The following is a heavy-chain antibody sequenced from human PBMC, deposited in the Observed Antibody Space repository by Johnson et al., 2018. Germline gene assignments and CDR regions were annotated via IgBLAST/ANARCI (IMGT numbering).Heavy chain of an antibody. CDR2: TNEDGSEK. Sequence: VQLVQSGGGLVQPGGSLRLSCAASRFTFNKYWMNWVRQAPGKGLERVARTNEDGSEKYYGDSVKGRFTISRDNANNSLYLQRDSLRVDDTAMYFCARTVLRALDIWGQGTMVTVSS. V-gene: IGHV3-7*01. CDR1: RFTFNKYW. J-gene: IGHJ3*02. CDR3: ARTVLRALDI. D-gene: IGHD1-1*01.